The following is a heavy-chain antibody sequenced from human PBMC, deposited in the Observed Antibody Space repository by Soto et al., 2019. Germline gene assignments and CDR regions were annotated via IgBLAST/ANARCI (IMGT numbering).Heavy chain of an antibody. Sequence: QVQLVQSGAELKKPGSSVKVSCKASGGTFSSYTISWVRQAPGQGLEWMGRLIPILGIANYAQKFQGRVTITADKSTSTAYMELSSLRSEETAVYDWARDAGLEARLHDYYYMHVWGKGTTVTVSS. J-gene: IGHJ6*03. CDR1: GGTFSSYT. CDR2: LIPILGIA. D-gene: IGHD6-6*01. CDR3: ARDAGLEARLHDYYYMHV. V-gene: IGHV1-69*08.